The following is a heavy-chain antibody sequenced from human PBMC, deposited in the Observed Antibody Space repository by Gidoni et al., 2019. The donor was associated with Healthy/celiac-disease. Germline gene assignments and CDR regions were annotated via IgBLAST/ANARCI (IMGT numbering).Heavy chain of an antibody. CDR1: GASVSSNSAA. D-gene: IGHD3-3*01. CDR3: ARNKMWDFWSGWVWFDP. V-gene: IGHV6-1*01. J-gene: IGHJ5*02. CDR2: TYYRSKWYN. Sequence: QVQLQQSGPGLVKPSQTLSLTCAISGASVSSNSAAWNWIRQSPSRGLEWLGRTYYRSKWYNDYAVSVKSRITINPDTSKNQFSLQLNSVTPEDTAVYYCARNKMWDFWSGWVWFDPWGQGTLVTVSS.